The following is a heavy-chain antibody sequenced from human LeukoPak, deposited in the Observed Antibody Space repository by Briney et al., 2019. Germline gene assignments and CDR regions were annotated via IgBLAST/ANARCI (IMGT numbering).Heavy chain of an antibody. J-gene: IGHJ5*02. D-gene: IGHD2-15*01. Sequence: SETLSLTCTVSGGSNSSGAYHWSWIRQHPGKGLEWIGYIYYSGSTYSTPSLKSRLTISVDTYKNQFSLKLSSVTAADTAVYYCARLNCSGGSCYSVDHWGQGTLVTVSS. V-gene: IGHV4-31*03. CDR3: ARLNCSGGSCYSVDH. CDR1: GGSNSSGAYH. CDR2: IYYSGST.